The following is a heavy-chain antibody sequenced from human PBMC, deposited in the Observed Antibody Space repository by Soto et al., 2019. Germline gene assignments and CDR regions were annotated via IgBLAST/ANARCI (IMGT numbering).Heavy chain of an antibody. Sequence: QVQLVQSGAEEKKPGASVKVSCKASGYTFTSYAMHWVRQAPGQRLEWMGWINAGNGNTKYSQKFQGRVTITRDTSARTAYMALSRLRSEDTAVYYWARSVRYSYGVGHYYGMDVWGQGTTVTVSS. CDR2: INAGNGNT. V-gene: IGHV1-3*05. CDR1: GYTFTSYA. CDR3: ARSVRYSYGVGHYYGMDV. D-gene: IGHD5-18*01. J-gene: IGHJ6*02.